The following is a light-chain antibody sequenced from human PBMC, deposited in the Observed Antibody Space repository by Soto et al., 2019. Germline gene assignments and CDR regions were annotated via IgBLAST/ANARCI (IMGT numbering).Light chain of an antibody. CDR2: DAY. CDR3: QYSRHLPL. V-gene: IGKV1-33*01. J-gene: IGKJ3*01. Sequence: DIQSTQGTWSRSASVGDRVTITCQASHDIGYYLNWYQHKPGKAPKLLIYDAYNFETGVPSRFSGGGSGTHFSFTISGLQPEDIATYYCQYSRHLPLFGPGTKVDIK. CDR1: HDIGYY.